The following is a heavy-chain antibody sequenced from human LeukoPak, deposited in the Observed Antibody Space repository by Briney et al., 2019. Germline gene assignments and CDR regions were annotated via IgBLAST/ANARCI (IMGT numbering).Heavy chain of an antibody. V-gene: IGHV3-30*03. J-gene: IGHJ4*02. CDR1: AFSFNNYG. Sequence: GGSLRLSCAASAFSFNNYGMHWVRQAPGKGLDWVAFISYDGSNKYYADSVRGRFAISRDNSKDTLYLQMNSLRPEDTAVYYCASGYSGYDGDYWGQGTLVTVPS. CDR2: ISYDGSNK. CDR3: ASGYSGYDGDY. D-gene: IGHD5-12*01.